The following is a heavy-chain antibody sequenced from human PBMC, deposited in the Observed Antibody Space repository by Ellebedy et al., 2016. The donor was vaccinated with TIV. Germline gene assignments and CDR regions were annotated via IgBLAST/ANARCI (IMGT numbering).Heavy chain of an antibody. J-gene: IGHJ3*02. CDR2: ISSDGSDT. CDR1: GFSISSHR. CDR3: ARHAGGHGFDI. D-gene: IGHD2-2*01. Sequence: GESLKISCAASGFSISSHRMHWVRQAAGKGLVWVSHISSDGSDTSYADSVKGRFIISRDNAENTLDLQMSSLRAEDTALYDCARHAGGHGFDIWGQGTMVTVSP. V-gene: IGHV3-74*01.